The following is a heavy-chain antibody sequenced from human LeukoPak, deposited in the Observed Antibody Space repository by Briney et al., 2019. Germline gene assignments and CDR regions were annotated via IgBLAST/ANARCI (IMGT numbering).Heavy chain of an antibody. Sequence: GGSLRLSCAASGFTFSNAWMSWVRQAPGKGLEWVGRIKSKTDGGTTDYAAPVKGRFTISRDDSKNTQYLQMNSLKTEDTAVYYCTTANDYGDYPFDYWGQGTLVTVSS. CDR1: GFTFSNAW. D-gene: IGHD4-17*01. J-gene: IGHJ4*02. CDR2: IKSKTDGGTT. CDR3: TTANDYGDYPFDY. V-gene: IGHV3-15*01.